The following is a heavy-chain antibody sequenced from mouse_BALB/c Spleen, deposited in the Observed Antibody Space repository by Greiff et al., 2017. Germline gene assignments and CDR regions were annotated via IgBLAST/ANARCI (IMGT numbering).Heavy chain of an antibody. Sequence: VQLKQSGAELVKPGASVKLSCTASGFNIKDTYMHWVKQRPEQGLEWIGRIDPANGNTKYDPKFQGKATITADTSSNTAYLQLSSLTSEDTAVYYCARSAYYGNYGYAMDYWGQGTSVTVSS. CDR2: IDPANGNT. CDR3: ARSAYYGNYGYAMDY. V-gene: IGHV14-3*02. CDR1: GFNIKDTY. J-gene: IGHJ4*01. D-gene: IGHD2-10*01.